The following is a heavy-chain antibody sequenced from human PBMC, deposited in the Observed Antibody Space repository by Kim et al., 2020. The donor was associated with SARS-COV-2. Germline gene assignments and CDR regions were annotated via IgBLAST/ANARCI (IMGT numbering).Heavy chain of an antibody. V-gene: IGHV3-30*18. CDR3: VKDKAEKVGAVSYSLGGETGYYYPGLDV. Sequence: GGSLRLSCTASGFNFVTYGFHWVRQAPGKGLEWVAVISYDASHRHYGDSVQGRFIISRDNSKNRLYLEMNSLRPDDTAVYYCVKDKAEKVGAVSYSLGGETGYYYPGLDVWGQGTTVTVSS. CDR1: GFNFVTYG. CDR2: ISYDASHR. J-gene: IGHJ6*02. D-gene: IGHD3-10*01.